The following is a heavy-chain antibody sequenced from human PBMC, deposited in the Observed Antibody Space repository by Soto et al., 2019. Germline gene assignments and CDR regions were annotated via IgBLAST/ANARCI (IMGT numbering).Heavy chain of an antibody. CDR2: ISGYNGDT. V-gene: IGHV1-18*01. CDR3: AKNGQPPYYYYGMDV. D-gene: IGHD2-8*01. Sequence: ASVKVSCKASGYTFTRYGISWVRQAPGQGLEWMGWISGYNGDTNYAQKFQGRVTMTVDTSTTTAFMELTSLTSEDRAVYYCAKNGQPPYYYYGMDVWGQGTTVTV. CDR1: GYTFTRYG. J-gene: IGHJ6*02.